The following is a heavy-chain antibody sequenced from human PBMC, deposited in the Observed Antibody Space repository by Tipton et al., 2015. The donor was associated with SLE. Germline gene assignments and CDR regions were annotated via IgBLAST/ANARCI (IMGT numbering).Heavy chain of an antibody. CDR3: ANYFYDATGYQSVDD. CDR2: IYESGNS. J-gene: IGHJ4*02. Sequence: TLSLTCTVSGGSISGYYWSWIRQPPGKGLEWIGNIYESGNSNYNPSLMSRVTISVDTSKNQFSLHLTSVTSADTAVYYCANYFYDATGYQSVDDWGQGALVTVSS. CDR1: GGSISGYY. V-gene: IGHV4-59*01. D-gene: IGHD3-22*01.